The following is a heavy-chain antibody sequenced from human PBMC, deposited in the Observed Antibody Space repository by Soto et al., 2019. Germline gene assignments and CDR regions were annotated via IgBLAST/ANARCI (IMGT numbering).Heavy chain of an antibody. J-gene: IGHJ2*01. CDR2: INAGNGNT. D-gene: IGHD1-26*01. V-gene: IGHV1-3*01. CDR1: GYTFTSYA. CDR3: ARGGSLYWYFDL. Sequence: ASVKVSCKASGYTFTSYAMHWVRQAPGQRLEWMGWINAGNGNTKYSQKFQGRVTITRDTSANTAYMELSSLRSEDTAVYYCARGGSLYWYFDLWGRGTLVTSPQ.